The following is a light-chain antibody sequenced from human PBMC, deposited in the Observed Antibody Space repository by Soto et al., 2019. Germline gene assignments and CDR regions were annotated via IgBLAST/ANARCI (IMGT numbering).Light chain of an antibody. CDR3: SSYTSSNTWV. CDR1: SRDVGYYNF. Sequence: QSALTQPASVSGSPGQSITISCTGTSRDVGYYNFVSWYQQHPGKAPKLMIYEVSNRPSGVSNRFSGSKSGNTASLTISGLQAEDEAAYYCSSYTSSNTWVFGGGTKLTVL. CDR2: EVS. V-gene: IGLV2-14*01. J-gene: IGLJ3*02.